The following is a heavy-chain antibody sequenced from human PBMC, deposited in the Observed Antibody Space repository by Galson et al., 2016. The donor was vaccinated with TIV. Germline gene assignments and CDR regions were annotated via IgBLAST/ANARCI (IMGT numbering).Heavy chain of an antibody. CDR2: IIPIIGMT. Sequence: SVKVSCKASGSIFSSYTIFWVRQAPGQGLEWMGRIIPIIGMTNYAQKFQGRVTITADTSTNTAYMELGSLRSEDTAIYYGARAGVGAARDGGDYWGQGTLVTVSS. CDR1: GSIFSSYT. D-gene: IGHD6-6*01. V-gene: IGHV1-69*02. CDR3: ARAGVGAARDGGDY. J-gene: IGHJ4*02.